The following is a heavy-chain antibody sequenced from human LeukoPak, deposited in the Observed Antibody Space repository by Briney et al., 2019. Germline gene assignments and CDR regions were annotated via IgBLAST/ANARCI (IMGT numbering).Heavy chain of an antibody. J-gene: IGHJ1*01. Sequence: EASVKVSCKASGYTFINYAVNWVRLAPGQGLEWMGCINTNAGNPTYAQGFTGRFVFSLDTSVSTAYLQISSLKAEDTAVYYCARPSYDSSDYEYFQHWGQGTLVTVSS. V-gene: IGHV7-4-1*02. CDR3: ARPSYDSSDYEYFQH. CDR1: GYTFINYA. CDR2: INTNAGNP. D-gene: IGHD3-22*01.